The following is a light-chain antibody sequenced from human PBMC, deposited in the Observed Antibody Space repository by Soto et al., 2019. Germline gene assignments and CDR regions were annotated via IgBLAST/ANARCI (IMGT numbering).Light chain of an antibody. CDR1: QSISSW. J-gene: IGKJ2*01. Sequence: DIQMTQSPSTLSASVGDRVTITCRASQSISSWLAWYQQKPGKAPKLLIYKASSLKSGVPTRFSGSGSGTEFTITISSLQPDDFATYYCQQYNSYPYTFGQGTKLEIK. V-gene: IGKV1-5*03. CDR3: QQYNSYPYT. CDR2: KAS.